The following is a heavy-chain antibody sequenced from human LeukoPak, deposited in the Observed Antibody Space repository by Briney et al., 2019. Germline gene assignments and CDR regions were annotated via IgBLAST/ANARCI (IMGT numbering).Heavy chain of an antibody. CDR3: ARQRVWFGELFSY. D-gene: IGHD3-10*01. V-gene: IGHV4-34*01. CDR1: GGSFSGYY. J-gene: IGHJ4*02. Sequence: SETLSLTCAVYGGSFSGYYWSWIRQPPGKGLEWIGEINHSGSTNYNPSLKSRVTISVDTSKNQFSLKLSSVTAADTAVYYCARQRVWFGELFSYWGQGTLVTVSS. CDR2: INHSGST.